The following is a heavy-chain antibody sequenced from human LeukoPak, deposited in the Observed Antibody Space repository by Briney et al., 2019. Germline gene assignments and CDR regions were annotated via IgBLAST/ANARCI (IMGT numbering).Heavy chain of an antibody. CDR2: ISGSGGST. CDR3: AKVRDIVVVPAAPV. J-gene: IGHJ4*02. Sequence: GGSLRLSCAASGFTVSSKYMSWVRQAPGKGLEWVSAISGSGGSTYYADSVKGRFTISRDNSKNTLYLQMNSLRAEDTAVYYCAKVRDIVVVPAAPVWGQGTLVTVSS. CDR1: GFTVSSKY. V-gene: IGHV3-23*01. D-gene: IGHD2-2*01.